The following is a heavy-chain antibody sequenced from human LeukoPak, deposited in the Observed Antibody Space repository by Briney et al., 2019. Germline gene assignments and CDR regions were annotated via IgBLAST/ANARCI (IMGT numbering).Heavy chain of an antibody. CDR1: GGSISSYY. V-gene: IGHV4-59*12. J-gene: IGHJ4*02. CDR2: IYYSGST. Sequence: SETLSLTCTVSGGSISSYYWSWIRQPPGKGLEWIGYIYYSGSTNYNPSLKSRVTISVDTSKNQFSLKLSSVTAADTAVYYCATRIAAAGEGGFDYWGQGTLVTVSS. CDR3: ATRIAAAGEGGFDY. D-gene: IGHD6-13*01.